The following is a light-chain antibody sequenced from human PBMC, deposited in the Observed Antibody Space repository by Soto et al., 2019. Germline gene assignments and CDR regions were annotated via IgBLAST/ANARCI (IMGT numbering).Light chain of an antibody. CDR3: CSYAGRYISSV. J-gene: IGLJ7*01. CDR1: RSDIGDSNY. V-gene: IGLV2-8*01. Sequence: QSALTQPPSASGSPGQSVTISCTGSRSDIGDSNYVSWYQQHPRKAPKLIISEVINRPSGVPDRFSASKSGNTASLTISGLQAEDEADYYCCSYAGRYISSVFGGGTQLTVL. CDR2: EVI.